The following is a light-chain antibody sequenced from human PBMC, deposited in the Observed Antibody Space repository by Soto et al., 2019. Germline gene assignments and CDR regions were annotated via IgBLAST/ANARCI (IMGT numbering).Light chain of an antibody. Sequence: EVVLTQSPATLSVSAGGTVTLSCRASQSVRTNVAWYQQIPGQAPRLPVYGASTRATGVPARFTGSGSGIEFSLTISSLLSEDSAFYYCQQYFNWPLTRTFGPGTKVDIK. V-gene: IGKV3-15*01. CDR3: QQYFNWPLTRT. CDR1: QSVRTN. CDR2: GAS. J-gene: IGKJ3*01.